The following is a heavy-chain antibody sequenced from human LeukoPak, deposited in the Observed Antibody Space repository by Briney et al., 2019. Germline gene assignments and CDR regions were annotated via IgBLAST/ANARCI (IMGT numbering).Heavy chain of an antibody. V-gene: IGHV1-8*01. J-gene: IGHJ4*02. CDR1: GYTFTDYD. CDR2: MNPNSGNT. Sequence: ASVKVSCKASGYTFTDYDINWVRQATGQGLEWLGWMNPNSGNTGYAQKFQGRVTMTRNTSISRAYMELSSLISEDTAVYYCARDRDFYVADYWGQGTRLTVSS. D-gene: IGHD2-21*02. CDR3: ARDRDFYVADY.